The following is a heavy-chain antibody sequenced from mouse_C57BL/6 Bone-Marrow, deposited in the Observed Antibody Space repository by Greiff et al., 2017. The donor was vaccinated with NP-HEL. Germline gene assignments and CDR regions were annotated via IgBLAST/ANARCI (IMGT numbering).Heavy chain of an antibody. V-gene: IGHV3-6*01. CDR1: GYSITSGYY. Sequence: VQLQQSGPGLVKPSQSLSLTCSVTGYSITSGYYWNWIRQFPGNKLEWMGYISYDGSNNYNPSLKNRISITHDTSKNQFFLKLNYVTTEDTATYYSARVGDYGFLFAYRGKGTLVTVSA. J-gene: IGHJ3*01. D-gene: IGHD1-2*01. CDR3: ARVGDYGFLFAY. CDR2: ISYDGSN.